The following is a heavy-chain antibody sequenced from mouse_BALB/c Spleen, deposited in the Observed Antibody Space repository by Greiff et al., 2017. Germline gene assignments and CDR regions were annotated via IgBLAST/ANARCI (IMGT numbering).Heavy chain of an antibody. CDR1: GFNINDSY. CDR2: IDPANGNT. CDR3: ARIRYGYWDFDD. J-gene: IGHJ1*01. Sequence: VQLQQSGAELVKPGASVKLSCTASGFNINDSYMHWVKQRPEQGLEWIGRIDPANGNTKYDPKFQGKATITADTSSNTAYLQLSSLTSEDTAVCYCARIRYGYWDFDDWGAGTTVTVSS. D-gene: IGHD1-1*01. V-gene: IGHV14-3*02.